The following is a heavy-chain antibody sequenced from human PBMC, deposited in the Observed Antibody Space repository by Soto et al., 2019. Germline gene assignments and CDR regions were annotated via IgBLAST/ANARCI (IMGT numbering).Heavy chain of an antibody. J-gene: IGHJ5*02. D-gene: IGHD2-2*01. Sequence: SETLSHTCVVSGGSLSDYFWSWIRQPPGMALEWIGGVNHRGSINYNPSPKSRVTMSIDTSKNQFSLTLSSVTAADTAAYFCARHARVAPASTGVAFDPWGQGSLVTVSS. V-gene: IGHV4-34*01. CDR3: ARHARVAPASTGVAFDP. CDR1: GGSLSDYF. CDR2: VNHRGSI.